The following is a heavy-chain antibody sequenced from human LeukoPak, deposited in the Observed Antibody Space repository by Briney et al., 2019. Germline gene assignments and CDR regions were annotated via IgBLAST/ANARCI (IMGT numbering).Heavy chain of an antibody. V-gene: IGHV3-21*01. Sequence: GGSLTLSCAASAFTFSSYSMNWVRQAPGKGLEWVSSISSSSSYIYYAHSVKGRFTISRDNAKNSLYLQMNSLRAEDTAVYYCARDARGYSYYDYWGQGTLVTVSS. CDR1: AFTFSSYS. CDR3: ARDARGYSYYDY. D-gene: IGHD5-18*01. CDR2: ISSSSSYI. J-gene: IGHJ4*02.